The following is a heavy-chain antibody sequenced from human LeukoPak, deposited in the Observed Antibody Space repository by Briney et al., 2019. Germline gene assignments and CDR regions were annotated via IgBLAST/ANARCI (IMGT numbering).Heavy chain of an antibody. CDR3: AKGAAAGPGGYYYYMDV. J-gene: IGHJ6*03. CDR1: GFTFSSYE. V-gene: IGHV3-48*03. D-gene: IGHD6-13*01. Sequence: PGGSLRLSCAASGFTFSSYEMNWVRQAPGKGLEWVSYISSSSSTIYYADSVKGRFTISRDNAKNSLYLQMNSLRAEDTAVYYCAKGAAAGPGGYYYYMDVWGKGTTVTISS. CDR2: ISSSSSTI.